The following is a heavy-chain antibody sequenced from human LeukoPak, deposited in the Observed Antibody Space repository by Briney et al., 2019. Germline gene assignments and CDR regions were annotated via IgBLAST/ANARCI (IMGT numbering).Heavy chain of an antibody. J-gene: IGHJ4*02. V-gene: IGHV4-59*12. Sequence: SETLSLTCTVSGGSISNYYWSWIRQPPGKGLEWIGYIYYSGSTNYNPSLKSRVTISVDSSKNQFSLKLSSVTAADTAVYYCARIRMGDYDILTGYYALYYFDYWGQGTLVTVSS. D-gene: IGHD3-9*01. CDR2: IYYSGST. CDR1: GGSISNYY. CDR3: ARIRMGDYDILTGYYALYYFDY.